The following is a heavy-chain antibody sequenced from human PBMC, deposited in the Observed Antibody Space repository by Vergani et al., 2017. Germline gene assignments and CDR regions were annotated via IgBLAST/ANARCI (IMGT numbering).Heavy chain of an antibody. CDR3: ARGASYFDSGGYADT. CDR2: IVPVFGLT. CDR1: GDAFNKFT. Sequence: QVQLVQSGAEVKRPGSSVKVSCKTSGDAFNKFTINWLRQAPGRGLEWIGRIVPVFGLTNYVHKFEGRLTITADRSTATAYMELTSLTSEDTAVYFCARGASYFDSGGYADTWGQGTLVTVS. V-gene: IGHV1-69*02. J-gene: IGHJ5*02. D-gene: IGHD3-22*01.